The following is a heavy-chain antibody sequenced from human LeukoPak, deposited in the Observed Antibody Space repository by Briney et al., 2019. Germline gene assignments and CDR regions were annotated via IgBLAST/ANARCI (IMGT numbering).Heavy chain of an antibody. CDR3: AKDGYSYGYAVAFDI. V-gene: IGHV3-53*01. J-gene: IGHJ3*02. CDR2: IYSDNT. Sequence: GGSLRLSCTVSGFTVSSNSMSWVRQAPGKGLEWVSFIYSDNTHYSDSVKGRFTISRDNSKNTLYLQMNSLRAEDTAVYYCAKDGYSYGYAVAFDIWGQGTMVTVSS. D-gene: IGHD5-18*01. CDR1: GFTVSSNS.